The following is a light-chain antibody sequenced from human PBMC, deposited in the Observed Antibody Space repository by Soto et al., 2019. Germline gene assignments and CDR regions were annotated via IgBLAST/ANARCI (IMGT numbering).Light chain of an antibody. Sequence: DFQMTQSPSSLSASVGDRVTITCRASQGIGNYLAWYQQKPGKVPKLLIYAASTLHSGVPSRFSGSGSGTDFTLTISSLQPADGATYYCQKYNSAPRTFAQGTKVEIK. V-gene: IGKV1-27*01. CDR2: AAS. J-gene: IGKJ1*01. CDR3: QKYNSAPRT. CDR1: QGIGNY.